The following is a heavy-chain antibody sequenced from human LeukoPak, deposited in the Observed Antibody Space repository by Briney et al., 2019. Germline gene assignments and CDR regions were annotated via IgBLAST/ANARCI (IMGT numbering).Heavy chain of an antibody. CDR2: ISSSGSTI. Sequence: GGSLRLSCAASGFPFSAYEMNWVRQAPGKGLEWVSYISSSGSTIYYADSVKGRFTISRDNAKNSLYLQMNSLRAEDTAVYYCATGSYHYYYMDVWGKGTTVTISS. CDR3: ATGSYHYYYMDV. V-gene: IGHV3-48*03. J-gene: IGHJ6*03. CDR1: GFPFSAYE. D-gene: IGHD3-10*01.